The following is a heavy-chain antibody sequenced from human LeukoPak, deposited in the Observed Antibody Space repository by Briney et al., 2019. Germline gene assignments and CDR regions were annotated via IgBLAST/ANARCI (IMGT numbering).Heavy chain of an antibody. D-gene: IGHD5-24*01. J-gene: IGHJ4*02. V-gene: IGHV3-7*04. CDR2: IKQDGSKK. CDR3: TRVGYIDEGIDY. CDR1: VFPFSSYW. Sequence: GGSLRLSCVASVFPFSSYWMTWVRQAPGKGLEWVANIKQDGSKKSYVNSVKGRFTISRDNAKNSLYLQMNSLRAEDTAIYYCTRVGYIDEGIDYWGQGTLVTVSS.